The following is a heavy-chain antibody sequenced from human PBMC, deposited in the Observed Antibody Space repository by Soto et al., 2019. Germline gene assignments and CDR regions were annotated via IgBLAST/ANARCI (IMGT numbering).Heavy chain of an antibody. Sequence: AETLSLTCTVSGDSISTRSNYWAWIRQPPGKGLEWIGSIYYTGGTYYNPSLKSRVTLFLDTSKNQFSLNLNSVTAADTAVYYCAREGPPIRAHNPPEYFQHWGQGTPVTVSS. CDR3: AREGPPIRAHNPPEYFQH. CDR1: GDSISTRSNY. J-gene: IGHJ1*01. CDR2: IYYTGGT. V-gene: IGHV4-39*02.